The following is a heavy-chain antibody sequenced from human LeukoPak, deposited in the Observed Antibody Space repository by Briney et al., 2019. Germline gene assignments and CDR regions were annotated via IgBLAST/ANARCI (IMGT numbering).Heavy chain of an antibody. CDR3: ARRWGSGWYGGLEYYFDY. Sequence: SETLSLTCTVSGGSISSSSYYWGWIRQPPGKGLEWIGSIYYSGSTYYNPSLKSRVTISVDTSKNQFSLKLSSVTAADTAVYYCARRWGSGWYGGLEYYFDYWGQGTLVTVSS. J-gene: IGHJ4*02. V-gene: IGHV4-39*01. CDR1: GGSISSSSYY. D-gene: IGHD6-19*01. CDR2: IYYSGST.